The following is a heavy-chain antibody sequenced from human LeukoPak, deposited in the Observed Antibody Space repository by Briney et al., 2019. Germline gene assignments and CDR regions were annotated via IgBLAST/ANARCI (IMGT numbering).Heavy chain of an antibody. V-gene: IGHV3-33*01. Sequence: GGSLRLSCAASGFTFSSYGMHWVRQAPGKGLEWVAVIWYDGSNKYYADSVKGRLTISRDNSKNTLYLHMNSLRAEDTAVYYCASGFLDDFWSGHFWGQGTLVTVSS. CDR2: IWYDGSNK. CDR3: ASGFLDDFWSGHF. J-gene: IGHJ4*02. D-gene: IGHD3-3*01. CDR1: GFTFSSYG.